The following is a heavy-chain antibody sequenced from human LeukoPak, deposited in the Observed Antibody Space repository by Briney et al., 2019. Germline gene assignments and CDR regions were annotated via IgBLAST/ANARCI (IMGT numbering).Heavy chain of an antibody. Sequence: SVKVSCKASGGTFSSYAISWVRQAPGQGLEWMGGIIPIFGTANYAQKFQGRVTITADESTSTAYMELSSLRSEDTAVYYCARTVVVTAEHAFDIWGQGTMVTVSS. J-gene: IGHJ3*02. CDR3: ARTVVVTAEHAFDI. CDR1: GGTFSSYA. D-gene: IGHD2-21*02. V-gene: IGHV1-69*13. CDR2: IIPIFGTA.